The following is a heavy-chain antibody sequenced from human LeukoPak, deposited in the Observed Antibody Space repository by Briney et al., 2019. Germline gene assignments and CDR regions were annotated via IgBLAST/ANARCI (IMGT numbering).Heavy chain of an antibody. CDR2: INPSGGST. CDR3: ARDNSVEDTAWWFDP. V-gene: IGHV1-46*01. Sequence: GASVKVSCKASGYTFTIYYMHWVRQAPGQGLEWMGIINPSGGSTSYAQKFQGRVTMTRDMSTSTDYMELSSLRSEDTAVYYCARDNSVEDTAWWFDPWGQGTLVTVSS. J-gene: IGHJ5*02. CDR1: GYTFTIYY. D-gene: IGHD4-23*01.